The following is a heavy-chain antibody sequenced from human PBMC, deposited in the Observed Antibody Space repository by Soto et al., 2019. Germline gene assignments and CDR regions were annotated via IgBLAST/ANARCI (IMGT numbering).Heavy chain of an antibody. CDR2: INQDGSEK. Sequence: GSLRLSCVASGFTFSTYWMDWVRQAPGKGLEWVANINQDGSEKHYVDSVKGRFTISRENAKNSLYLQMSSLTAEDSALYYCSRSLDYWGQGALVTVSS. CDR1: GFTFSTYW. J-gene: IGHJ4*02. V-gene: IGHV3-7*01. CDR3: SRSLDY.